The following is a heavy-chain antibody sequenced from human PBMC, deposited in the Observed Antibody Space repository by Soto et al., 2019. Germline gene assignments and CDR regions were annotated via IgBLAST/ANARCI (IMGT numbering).Heavy chain of an antibody. CDR1: GFTFGSYA. CDR3: ARDRGGGSCYRSSCYYYGMDV. J-gene: IGHJ6*02. V-gene: IGHV3-30-3*01. D-gene: IGHD2-15*01. Sequence: GGSLRLSCAASGFTFGSYAMHWVRQAPGKGLEWVAVISYDGSNKYYADSVKGRFTISRDNSKNTLYLQMNSLRAEDTAVYYCARDRGGGSCYRSSCYYYGMDVWGQGTTVTVSS. CDR2: ISYDGSNK.